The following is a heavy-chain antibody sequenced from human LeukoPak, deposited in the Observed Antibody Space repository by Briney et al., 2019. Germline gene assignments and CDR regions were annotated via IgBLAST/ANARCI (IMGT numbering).Heavy chain of an antibody. Sequence: GSLRLSCAASGFTFSSYAMSWVRQAPGKGLEWVSTISGSGGSTYYADSVKGRFTISRDNSKNTLYLQMNSLTAEDTAVYYCVRNVGSGFDYWGQGTLVTVSS. CDR2: ISGSGGST. V-gene: IGHV3-23*01. J-gene: IGHJ4*02. CDR1: GFTFSSYA. D-gene: IGHD1-1*01. CDR3: VRNVGSGFDY.